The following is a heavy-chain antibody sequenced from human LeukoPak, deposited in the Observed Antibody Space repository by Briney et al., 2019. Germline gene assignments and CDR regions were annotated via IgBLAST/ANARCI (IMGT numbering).Heavy chain of an antibody. Sequence: EASVTVSCKASGYTFTGYYMHWVRQAPGQGLEWMGWINPNSGGTNYAQKFQGRVTMTRDTSISTAYMELSRLRSDDTAVYYCASPGSSSSRDYYYYMDVWGKGTTVTVSS. CDR2: INPNSGGT. J-gene: IGHJ6*03. V-gene: IGHV1-2*02. CDR3: ASPGSSSSRDYYYYMDV. D-gene: IGHD6-6*01. CDR1: GYTFTGYY.